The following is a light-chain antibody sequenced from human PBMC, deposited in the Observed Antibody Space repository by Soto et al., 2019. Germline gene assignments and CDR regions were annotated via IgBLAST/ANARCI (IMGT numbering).Light chain of an antibody. V-gene: IGLV2-23*02. CDR3: ASYAGSSTLV. Sequence: QSALTQPASVSGSPGQSITISCTGTSSDVGSYNLVSWYQQHPGKAPKLMIYEVTKRPSGVPDRFSGSKSGNTASLTVSGLQAEDEADYYCASYAGSSTLVFGGGTKVTVL. J-gene: IGLJ2*01. CDR2: EVT. CDR1: SSDVGSYNL.